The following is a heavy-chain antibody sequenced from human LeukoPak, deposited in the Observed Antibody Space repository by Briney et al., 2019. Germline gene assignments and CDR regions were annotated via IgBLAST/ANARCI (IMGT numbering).Heavy chain of an antibody. CDR2: ITYDGSNK. J-gene: IGHJ4*02. CDR1: RFTLRGYG. V-gene: IGHV3-30*03. Sequence: GGSLRLSCAASRFTLRGYGMHGVRQAPRRGVEWVAVITYDGSNKYYADSVKGRFTISRDNSKNTLYLQMNRLRAENTAGYYCARDPEFYYARSGFADSWGQGTLVTVSS. CDR3: ARDPEFYYARSGFADS. D-gene: IGHD3-22*01.